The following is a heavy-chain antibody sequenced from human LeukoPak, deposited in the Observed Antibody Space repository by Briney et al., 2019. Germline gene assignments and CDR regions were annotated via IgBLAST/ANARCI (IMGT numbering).Heavy chain of an antibody. J-gene: IGHJ6*02. CDR3: ARGASPYYYYGKDV. D-gene: IGHD1-26*01. CDR1: GFTFSSYW. CDR2: IKQDGSEK. V-gene: IGHV3-7*03. Sequence: GGSLRLSCAASGFTFSSYWMSWVHQAPGKGLEWVANIKQDGSEKHYVDSVKGRFTISRDNAKNSLYLQMNSLRAEDTAVYYCARGASPYYYYGKDVWGQGTTVTVSS.